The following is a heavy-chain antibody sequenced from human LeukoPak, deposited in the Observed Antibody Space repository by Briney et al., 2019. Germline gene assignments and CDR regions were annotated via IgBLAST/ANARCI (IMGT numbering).Heavy chain of an antibody. CDR1: GYSFTSYW. CDR2: IYPGDSDT. J-gene: IGHJ4*02. CDR3: ASLTYYDFWSGQGGYFDY. Sequence: GESLKISCKGSGYSFTSYWIGWVRQMPGKGLEWMGIIYPGDSDTRYSPSFQGQVTISADKSISTAYLQWGSLKASDTAMYYCASLTYYDFWSGQGGYFDYWGQGTLVTVSS. V-gene: IGHV5-51*01. D-gene: IGHD3-3*01.